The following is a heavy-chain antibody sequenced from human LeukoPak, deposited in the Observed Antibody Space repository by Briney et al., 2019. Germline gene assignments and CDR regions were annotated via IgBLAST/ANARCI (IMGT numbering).Heavy chain of an antibody. V-gene: IGHV4-39*01. J-gene: IGHJ4*02. CDR1: GGSMNSRSYY. CDR2: IFYTGSA. CDR3: ASLFYFGSGSFPTY. Sequence: SETRSLTCTVSGGSMNSRSYYWGWIRQPPGKGLEFIGSIFYTGSAYYNPSLKSRVSISVDTSKSHFSLNLISVTAADTALYYCASLFYFGSGSFPTYWGLGTLVTVSS. D-gene: IGHD3-10*01.